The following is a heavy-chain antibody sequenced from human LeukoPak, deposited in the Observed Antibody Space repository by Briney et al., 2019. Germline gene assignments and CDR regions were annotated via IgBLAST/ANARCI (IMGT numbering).Heavy chain of an antibody. CDR2: INPNSGGT. D-gene: IGHD6-6*01. V-gene: IGHV1-2*06. CDR3: ASELAARLGSDY. CDR1: GYTFTGYY. Sequence: GASVKVSCKASGYTFTGYYMHWVRQAPGQGLAWRGRINPNSGGTNYAQKFQGRVTMTRDTSISTAYMELSRLRSDDTAVYYCASELAARLGSDYWGQGTLVTVSS. J-gene: IGHJ4*02.